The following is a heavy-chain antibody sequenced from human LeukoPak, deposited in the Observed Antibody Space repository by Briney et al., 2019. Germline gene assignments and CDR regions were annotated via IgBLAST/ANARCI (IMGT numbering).Heavy chain of an antibody. CDR3: ASWYCSGGSCYLSL. J-gene: IGHJ4*02. D-gene: IGHD2-15*01. CDR2: INPNSGGT. Sequence: ASVKVSCKASGYTFTGYCMHWVRQAPGQGLEWMGWINPNSGGTNYAQKFQGRVTMTRDTSISTAYMELSRLRSDDTAVYCCASWYCSGGSCYLSLWGQGTLVTVSS. CDR1: GYTFTGYC. V-gene: IGHV1-2*02.